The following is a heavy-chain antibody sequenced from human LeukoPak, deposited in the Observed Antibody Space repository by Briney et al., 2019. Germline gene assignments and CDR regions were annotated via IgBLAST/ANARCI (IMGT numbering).Heavy chain of an antibody. CDR3: AGSGSYPFLDFQH. CDR1: GGSFSGYY. J-gene: IGHJ1*01. V-gene: IGHV4-34*01. Sequence: PSETLSLTCAVYGGSFSGYYWSWIRQPPGKGLEWIGEINHSGSTNYNPSLMSRVTISVETSKDQFSLKLSSVTAADTAVYYCAGSGSYPFLDFQHWGQGTLVTVSS. CDR2: INHSGST. D-gene: IGHD3-10*01.